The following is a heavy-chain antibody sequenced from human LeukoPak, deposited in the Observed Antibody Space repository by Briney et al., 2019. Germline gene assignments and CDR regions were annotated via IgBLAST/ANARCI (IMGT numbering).Heavy chain of an antibody. J-gene: IGHJ4*02. CDR3: ARGISDSSGYYDDY. CDR2: INPNSGGT. CDR1: GSSFTGYY. V-gene: IGHV1-2*02. Sequence: ASVKVSFKASGSSFTGYYMHWVRQAPGQGHEWVGLINPNSGGTNYAQKFQGRVTMTRDTSISTAYMELSRLRSDDTAVYYCARGISDSSGYYDDYWGQGTLVTVSS. D-gene: IGHD3-22*01.